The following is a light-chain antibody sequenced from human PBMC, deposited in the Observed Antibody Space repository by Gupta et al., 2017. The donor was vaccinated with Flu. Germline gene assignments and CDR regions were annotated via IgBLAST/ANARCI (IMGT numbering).Light chain of an antibody. Sequence: SSGSIAIHYVQWYQQRPGRSPTTVIFEDDRRPSGVPYRFSGSTDSSSNSASLTIAGLKTEDEAYYFCQSYDTTHWVFGGGTKLTVL. V-gene: IGLV6-57*01. CDR2: EDD. CDR1: SGSIAIHY. CDR3: QSYDTTHWV. J-gene: IGLJ3*02.